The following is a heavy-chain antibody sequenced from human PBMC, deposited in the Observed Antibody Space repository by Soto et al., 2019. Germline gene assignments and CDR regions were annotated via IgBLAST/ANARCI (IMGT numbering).Heavy chain of an antibody. J-gene: IGHJ5*02. CDR2: TYHTADT. CDR1: GGTVASSHW. D-gene: IGHD2-21*02. Sequence: SDTLSLTCGLSGGTVASSHWWSWVRQSPGRGLDWIGNTYHTADTNFNPSLQSRVTFSVDKFNNQFSLRLTSVTAADTAVYFCAREIVTAGGNNYFDPWGPGTLVTVSS. CDR3: AREIVTAGGNNYFDP. V-gene: IGHV4-4*02.